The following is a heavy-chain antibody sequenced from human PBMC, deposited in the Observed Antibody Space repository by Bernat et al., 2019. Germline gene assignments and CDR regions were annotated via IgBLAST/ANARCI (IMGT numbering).Heavy chain of an antibody. V-gene: IGHV3-30*18. Sequence: QVQLVESGGGVVQPGRSLRLSCAASGFTFSSYGMHWVRQAPGKGLEWVAVISYDGSNKYYADSVKGRFTISRDNSKNTLYLRMNSLRAEDTAVYYCAKDRITGTTFHPTSVDYWGQGTLVTVSS. CDR1: GFTFSSYG. D-gene: IGHD1-20*01. J-gene: IGHJ4*02. CDR3: AKDRITGTTFHPTSVDY. CDR2: ISYDGSNK.